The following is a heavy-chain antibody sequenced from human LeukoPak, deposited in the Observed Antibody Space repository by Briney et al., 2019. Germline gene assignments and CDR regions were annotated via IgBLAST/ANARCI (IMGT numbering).Heavy chain of an antibody. Sequence: GGSLRLSCAASGFTFSSYWMNWVRQAPGKGLVWVSHINSDGSWTSYADSVKGRFTISKDNAKNTVYLQMNSLRAEDTAVYYCVSFYETYWGRGTLVTVSS. CDR2: INSDGSWT. D-gene: IGHD2/OR15-2a*01. CDR3: VSFYETY. V-gene: IGHV3-74*01. J-gene: IGHJ4*02. CDR1: GFTFSSYW.